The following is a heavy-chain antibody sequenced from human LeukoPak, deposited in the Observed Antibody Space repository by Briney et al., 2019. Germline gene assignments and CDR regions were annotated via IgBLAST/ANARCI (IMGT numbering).Heavy chain of an antibody. J-gene: IGHJ4*02. CDR3: AREGPRGNSQFGY. V-gene: IGHV3-33*01. CDR1: GFTFSSYG. D-gene: IGHD2/OR15-2a*01. CDR2: IWYDGSNK. Sequence: GGSLRLSCAASGFTFSSYGMHWVRQAPGKGLEWVALIWYDGSNKYYTDSVKGRLTISRDNSKNTLYLQMNSLRAEDTAVYYCAREGPRGNSQFGYWGQGTLVTVSS.